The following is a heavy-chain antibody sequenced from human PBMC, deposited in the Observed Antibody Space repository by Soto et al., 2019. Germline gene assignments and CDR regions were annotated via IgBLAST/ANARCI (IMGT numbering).Heavy chain of an antibody. D-gene: IGHD5-18*01. J-gene: IGHJ4*02. CDR1: GFTFSSYA. CDR3: ARDLSGYGYDY. Sequence: QVQLVESGGGVVQPGRSLKLSCADSGFTFSSYAMHWVRQAPGKGLEWVAIISYDGSIKYYADSVKGRFTISRDNSKNTLYLQMNSLRAEDTAVYYCARDLSGYGYDYWGQGTLVTVS. V-gene: IGHV3-30*04. CDR2: ISYDGSIK.